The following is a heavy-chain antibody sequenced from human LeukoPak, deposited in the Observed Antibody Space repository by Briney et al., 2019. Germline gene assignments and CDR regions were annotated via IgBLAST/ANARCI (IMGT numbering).Heavy chain of an antibody. CDR2: IYYSGST. CDR1: GGSISISSYY. CDR3: ARGPTYQPIDY. Sequence: PSETLSLTCSVSGGSISISSYYWGWIRQPAGKGLEWIGNIYYSGSTYYNPSLKSRVTISVDTSKNQFSLKLSSVTAADTAVYYCARGPTYQPIDYWGQGTLVTVSS. V-gene: IGHV4-39*01. D-gene: IGHD2-2*01. J-gene: IGHJ4*02.